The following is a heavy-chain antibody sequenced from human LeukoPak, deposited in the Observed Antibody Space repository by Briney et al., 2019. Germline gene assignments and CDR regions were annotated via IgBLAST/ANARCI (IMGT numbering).Heavy chain of an antibody. V-gene: IGHV1-2*02. CDR3: ARDNNWGPDY. CDR2: IKPDTGVT. Sequence: GASVKVSFKASGYTFTGHYMHWVRQAPGQGLEWMGWIKPDTGVTYYAQNFQGRFTMTTDTSISTVYMELSSLRSDDTAVYYCARDNNWGPDYWGQGTLVTVSS. CDR1: GYTFTGHY. J-gene: IGHJ4*02. D-gene: IGHD7-27*01.